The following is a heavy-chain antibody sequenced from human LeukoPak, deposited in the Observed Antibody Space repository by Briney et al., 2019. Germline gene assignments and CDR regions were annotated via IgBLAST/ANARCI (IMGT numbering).Heavy chain of an antibody. J-gene: IGHJ3*02. CDR1: GYTFTSYG. CDR2: IGAYNGNT. D-gene: IGHD1-26*01. V-gene: IGHV1-18*01. Sequence: ASVKVSCKASGYTFTSYGISWVRQAPGQGLEWMGWIGAYNGNTNYAQKFQGRVTMTRDTSISTAYMELSRLRSDDTAVYYCARGGVPGAFDIWGQGTMVTVSS. CDR3: ARGGVPGAFDI.